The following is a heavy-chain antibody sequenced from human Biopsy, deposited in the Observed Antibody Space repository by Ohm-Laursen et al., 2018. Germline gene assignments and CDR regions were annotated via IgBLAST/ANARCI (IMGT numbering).Heavy chain of an antibody. V-gene: IGHV3-53*01. CDR2: IYSGGST. J-gene: IGHJ3*02. CDR1: GFTFSSYS. D-gene: IGHD6-19*01. CDR3: ARSGWPENDAFDI. Sequence: SLRLSCTASGFTFSSYSMNWVRQAPGKGLERVSVIYSGGSTYYADSVKGRFTISRDNSKNTLYLQMNSLRAEDTAVYYCARSGWPENDAFDIWGQGTMVTVSS.